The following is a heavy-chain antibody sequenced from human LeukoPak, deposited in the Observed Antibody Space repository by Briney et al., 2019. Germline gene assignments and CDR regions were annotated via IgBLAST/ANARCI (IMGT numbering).Heavy chain of an antibody. CDR2: ITWNGGIT. CDR3: ARDRLSGDAFDI. CDR1: GFTLDDYG. D-gene: IGHD7-27*01. Sequence: PGGSLRLSCGASGFTLDDYGMSWVRQAPGKGLEWVSGITWNGGITAYADSVKGRFTISRDNAKNSLYLQMNSLRIEDTALYYCARDRLSGDAFDIWGQGTMVTVSS. V-gene: IGHV3-20*04. J-gene: IGHJ3*02.